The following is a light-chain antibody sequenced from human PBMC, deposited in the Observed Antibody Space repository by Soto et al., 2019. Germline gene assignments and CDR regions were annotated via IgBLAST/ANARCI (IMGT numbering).Light chain of an antibody. Sequence: EIVMTQSPATLSVSPGERATLSCRASQSVSTSLAWYQQKPGQAPRLLISGASNRDTGVPARFSGSGSETEFTLTISSLQSEDFAVYYCQQYNNWWTFGQGTKVEIK. CDR1: QSVSTS. J-gene: IGKJ1*01. CDR2: GAS. V-gene: IGKV3-15*01. CDR3: QQYNNWWT.